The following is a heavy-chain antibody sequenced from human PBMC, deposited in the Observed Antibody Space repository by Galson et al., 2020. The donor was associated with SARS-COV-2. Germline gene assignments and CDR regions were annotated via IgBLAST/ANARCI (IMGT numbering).Heavy chain of an antibody. Sequence: SETLSLTSTVSGGSVSSGSYYWSWIRQPPGKGLEWIGYIHYSGSTNYNPSLKSRVTISVDTSKNQFSLKLSSVTAADTAVYYCARDSLYDFWSGYWSGGGMDVWGQGTTVTVSS. J-gene: IGHJ6*02. D-gene: IGHD3-3*01. CDR2: IHYSGST. CDR1: GGSVSSGSYY. CDR3: ARDSLYDFWSGYWSGGGMDV. V-gene: IGHV4-61*01.